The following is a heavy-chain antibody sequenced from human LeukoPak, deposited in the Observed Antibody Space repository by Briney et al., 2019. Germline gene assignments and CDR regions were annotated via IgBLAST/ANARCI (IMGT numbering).Heavy chain of an antibody. CDR2: IYYSGST. Sequence: SETLSLTCTVSGGSISSYYWSWIRQTPGKGLEWIGYIYYSGSTNYNPSLKSRVTISVDTSKNQFSLKLSSVTAADTAVYYCAGYCSGGSCYSNWFDPWGQGTLVTVSS. CDR3: AGYCSGGSCYSNWFDP. D-gene: IGHD2-15*01. J-gene: IGHJ5*02. CDR1: GGSISSYY. V-gene: IGHV4-59*01.